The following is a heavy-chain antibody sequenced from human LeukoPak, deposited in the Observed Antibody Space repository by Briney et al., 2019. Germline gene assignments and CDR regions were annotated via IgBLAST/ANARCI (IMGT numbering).Heavy chain of an antibody. J-gene: IGHJ4*02. Sequence: GGSLRLSCAASGVTLSGYAMSWARQAPGKGLEWVSGISSSGSGGNTYYADSVKGRFTISRDSSKNSLYLQMNSLRAEDTAVYYCARDGSSSWSNWGQGTLVTVSS. CDR2: ISSSGSGGNT. D-gene: IGHD6-13*01. CDR3: ARDGSSSWSN. CDR1: GVTLSGYA. V-gene: IGHV3-23*01.